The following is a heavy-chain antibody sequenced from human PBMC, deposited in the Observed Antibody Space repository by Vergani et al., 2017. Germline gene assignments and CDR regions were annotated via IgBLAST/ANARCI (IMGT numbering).Heavy chain of an antibody. D-gene: IGHD6-13*01. CDR3: ARDSGQLVLRYFQH. V-gene: IGHV3-21*01. CDR2: ISSSSSYI. J-gene: IGHJ1*01. Sequence: EVQLVESGGGLVKPGGSLRLSCAASGFTFSSYSMNWVRQAPGKGLEWVSSISSSSSYIYYADSVKGRFTISRDNAKNSLYLQMNSPRAEDTAVYYCARDSGQLVLRYFQHWGQGTLVTVSS. CDR1: GFTFSSYS.